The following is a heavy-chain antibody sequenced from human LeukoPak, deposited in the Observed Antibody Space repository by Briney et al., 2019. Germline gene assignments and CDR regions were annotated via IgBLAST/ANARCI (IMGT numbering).Heavy chain of an antibody. V-gene: IGHV3-23*01. CDR2: INGGSSGST. CDR3: AKTHYDILDF. CDR1: GFTFSSYA. Sequence: GGSLRLSCAASGFTFSSYAMSWVRQAPGKGLEWVSAINGGSSGSTYYTDSVKGRFTISRDNSKNTLYPQMNSLRAEDTAVYYCAKTHYDILDFWGQGILVTVSS. J-gene: IGHJ4*02. D-gene: IGHD3-9*01.